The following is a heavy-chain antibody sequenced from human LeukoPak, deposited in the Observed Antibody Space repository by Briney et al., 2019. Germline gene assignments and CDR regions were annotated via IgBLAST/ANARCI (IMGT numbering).Heavy chain of an antibody. V-gene: IGHV2-70*04. CDR3: ARMSRLDSSNWFDP. CDR1: GFSLSTSGMR. D-gene: IGHD2-21*01. J-gene: IGHJ5*02. CDR2: IDWDDDK. Sequence: SGPAPVKPTQTLTLTCTFSGFSLSTSGMRVSWIRQPPGKALEWLARIDWDDDKFYCTSLKTRLTISKDTSKNQVVLTMTNMDPVDTATYYCARMSRLDSSNWFDPWGQGTLVTVSS.